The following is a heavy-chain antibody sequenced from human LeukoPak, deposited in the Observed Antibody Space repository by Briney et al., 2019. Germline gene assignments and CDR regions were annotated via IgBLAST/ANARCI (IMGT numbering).Heavy chain of an antibody. Sequence: GGSLRLSCAASGFTFSSYSMNWVRQAPGKGLEWVSSISSSSSYIYYADSVKGRFTISRDNAKNSLYLQMNSLRAEDTAVYYCARDAYRNCSSATCYWFDPWGQGTLVTVSS. J-gene: IGHJ5*02. CDR2: ISSSSSYI. CDR1: GFTFSSYS. V-gene: IGHV3-21*04. CDR3: ARDAYRNCSSATCYWFDP. D-gene: IGHD2-2*01.